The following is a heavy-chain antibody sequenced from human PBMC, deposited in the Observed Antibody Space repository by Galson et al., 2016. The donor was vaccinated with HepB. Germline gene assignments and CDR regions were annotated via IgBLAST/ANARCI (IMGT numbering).Heavy chain of an antibody. V-gene: IGHV3-72*01. CDR1: GFIFSDHY. CDR2: TRNKANSYTT. D-gene: IGHD5-12*01. Sequence: SLRLSCAASGFIFSDHYMDWVRQAPGKGLEWAGRTRNKANSYTTEYAASVKGRFTISRDDSKNSLYLQMNSLKSEDMAVYYCVRVGRGSYFDYWGQGTLVTVSS. CDR3: VRVGRGSYFDY. J-gene: IGHJ4*02.